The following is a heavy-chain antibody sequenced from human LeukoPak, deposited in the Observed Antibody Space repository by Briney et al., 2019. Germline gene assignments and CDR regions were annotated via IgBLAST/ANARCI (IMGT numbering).Heavy chain of an antibody. CDR1: GFSFNNFA. Sequence: PGRSLRLSCAASGFSFNNFALHWVRQAPGKGLEWVAVLSKDGSDKYYIDSVKGRFTISRDNSKNTIYLQMNSLRTDDTAVYYCARALGYCTKTGCYAPSFDFWGQGTLVTVSS. J-gene: IGHJ4*02. V-gene: IGHV3-30-3*01. D-gene: IGHD2-2*01. CDR3: ARALGYCTKTGCYAPSFDF. CDR2: LSKDGSDK.